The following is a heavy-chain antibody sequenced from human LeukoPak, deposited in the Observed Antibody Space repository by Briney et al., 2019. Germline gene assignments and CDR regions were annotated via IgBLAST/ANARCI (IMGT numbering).Heavy chain of an antibody. V-gene: IGHV3-33*06. CDR3: AKGALLWFGELLYFDY. Sequence: GGSLRLSCAASGFTFRSYWMSWVRQAPGKGLEWVAVIWYDGSNKYYADSVKGRFTISRDNSKNTLYLQMNSLRAEDTAVYYCAKGALLWFGELLYFDYWGQGTLVTVSS. J-gene: IGHJ4*02. D-gene: IGHD3-10*01. CDR1: GFTFRSYW. CDR2: IWYDGSNK.